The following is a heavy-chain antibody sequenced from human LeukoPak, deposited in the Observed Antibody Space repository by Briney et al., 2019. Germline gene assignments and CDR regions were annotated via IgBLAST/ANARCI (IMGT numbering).Heavy chain of an antibody. V-gene: IGHV3-30*04. CDR3: ARDDCSGGSCYSWIYYYYGMDV. Sequence: GGSLRLSCAASGFTFSSYAMHWVRQAPGKGLEWVAVISYDGSNKYYADSVKGRFTISRDNSKNTLYLQMNSLRAEDTAVYYCARDDCSGGSCYSWIYYYYGMDVWGQGTTVTVSS. CDR2: ISYDGSNK. J-gene: IGHJ6*02. D-gene: IGHD2-15*01. CDR1: GFTFSSYA.